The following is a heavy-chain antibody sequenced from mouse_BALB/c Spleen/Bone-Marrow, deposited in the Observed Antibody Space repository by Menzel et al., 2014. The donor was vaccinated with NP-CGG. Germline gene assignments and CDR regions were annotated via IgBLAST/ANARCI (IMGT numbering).Heavy chain of an antibody. CDR1: GFTFSDFY. Sequence: VQGVESGGGLVQPGGSLRLSCATSGFTFSDFYMEWVRQPPGKRLEWIAASRNKANDYTTEYSASVRGRLIVSRDTSQSILYLQMNSLRAEDTAIYYCARDPRWLLAMDNWGQGTSVTVSS. J-gene: IGHJ4*01. CDR3: ARDPRWLLAMDN. CDR2: SRNKANDYTT. V-gene: IGHV7-1*02. D-gene: IGHD2-3*01.